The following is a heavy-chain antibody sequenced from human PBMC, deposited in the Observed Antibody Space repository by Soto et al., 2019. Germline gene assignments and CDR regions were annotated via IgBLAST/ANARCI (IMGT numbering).Heavy chain of an antibody. CDR2: IIPIFGTA. Sequence: QVQLVQSGAEVQKPGSSVKVSCKASGGTFSSYAISWVRQAPGQGLEWMGGIIPIFGTANYAQKFQGRVTITADESTSTAYMELSSLRSEDTAVYYCASSMDSSEYYYDSSGYYPRDYWGQGTLVTVSS. V-gene: IGHV1-69*01. CDR3: ASSMDSSEYYYDSSGYYPRDY. J-gene: IGHJ4*02. D-gene: IGHD3-22*01. CDR1: GGTFSSYA.